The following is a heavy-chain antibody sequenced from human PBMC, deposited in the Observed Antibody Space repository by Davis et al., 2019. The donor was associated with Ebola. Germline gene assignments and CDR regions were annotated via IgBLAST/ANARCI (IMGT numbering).Heavy chain of an antibody. V-gene: IGHV6-1*01. D-gene: IGHD7-27*01. Sequence: HSQTLSLTCAISGDSVFGKNGAWNWIRQSPSRGLEWLGRTYYASKWYIDYGESVRSRITINPDTSKNQFSLQLNSVTPEDTAVYYCARFNWGHRNFDFWGQGTLVTVSS. J-gene: IGHJ4*02. CDR2: TYYASKWYI. CDR1: GDSVFGKNGA. CDR3: ARFNWGHRNFDF.